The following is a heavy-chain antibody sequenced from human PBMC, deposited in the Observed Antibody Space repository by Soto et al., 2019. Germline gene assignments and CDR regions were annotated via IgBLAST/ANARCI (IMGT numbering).Heavy chain of an antibody. J-gene: IGHJ6*02. V-gene: IGHV1-69*13. Sequence: SVKVSCKASGGTFSSYAISWVRQAPGQGLEWMGGIIPIFGTANYAQKFQGRVTITADESTSTAYMELSSLRSEDTAVYYCVRDTRSSYGMDVWGQGTTVTVSS. CDR2: IIPIFGTA. CDR3: VRDTRSSYGMDV. D-gene: IGHD6-13*01. CDR1: GGTFSSYA.